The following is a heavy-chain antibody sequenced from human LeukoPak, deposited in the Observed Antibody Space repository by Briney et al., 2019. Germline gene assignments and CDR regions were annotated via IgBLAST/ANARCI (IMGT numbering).Heavy chain of an antibody. V-gene: IGHV4-59*01. CDR1: GGSISSYY. Sequence: SETLPLTCTVSGGSISSYYWSWIRQPPGKGLEWIGYIYYSGSTNYNPSLKSRVTILVDTSKNQFSLKLSSVTAADTAVYYCARSPIRTGGVDYWGQGTLVTVSS. D-gene: IGHD3-16*01. J-gene: IGHJ4*02. CDR3: ARSPIRTGGVDY. CDR2: IYYSGST.